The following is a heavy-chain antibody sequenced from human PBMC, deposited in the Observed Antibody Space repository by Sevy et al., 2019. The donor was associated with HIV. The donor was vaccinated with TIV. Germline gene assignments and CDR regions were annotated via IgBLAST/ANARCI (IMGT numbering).Heavy chain of an antibody. J-gene: IGHJ4*02. CDR1: GFTFSKYS. CDR2: LSFGCGEI. Sequence: GGSLRLSCAASGFTFSKYSMSWVRQPPGKGLEWVSTLSFGCGEINYADSVKGRFTISRVNSKSSVYLQMNNLRPEDTAVYYCAREGCTKPHDYWGQRPLVTASS. CDR3: AREGCTKPHDY. D-gene: IGHD2-8*01. V-gene: IGHV3-23*01.